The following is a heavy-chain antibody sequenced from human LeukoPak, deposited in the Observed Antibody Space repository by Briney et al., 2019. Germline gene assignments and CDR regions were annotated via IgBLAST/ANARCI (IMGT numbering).Heavy chain of an antibody. J-gene: IGHJ5*02. D-gene: IGHD4-17*01. CDR1: GFTFSSYA. CDR3: AKDTPLYYGDSFSNWFDP. V-gene: IGHV3-23*01. CDR2: ISGSGGST. Sequence: GGSLRLSCAASGFTFSSYAMSWVRQAPGKGLEWVSAISGSGGSTYYADSVKGRFTISRDNSKNTLYLQMNSLRAEDTAVYYCAKDTPLYYGDSFSNWFDPWGQGTLVTVSS.